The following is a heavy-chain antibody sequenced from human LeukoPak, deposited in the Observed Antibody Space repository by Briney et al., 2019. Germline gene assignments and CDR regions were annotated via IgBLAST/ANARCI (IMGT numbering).Heavy chain of an antibody. CDR1: GFTFSSYG. J-gene: IGHJ4*02. CDR2: TRYDGSNK. CDR3: AKGNGIVGARAFDY. V-gene: IGHV3-30*02. D-gene: IGHD1-26*01. Sequence: GGSLRLSCAASGFTFSSYGMHWVRQAPGKGLEWVAFTRYDGSNKYYADSVKGRFTISRDNSKNTLYLQMNSLGAEDTAVYYCAKGNGIVGARAFDYWGQGTLVTVSS.